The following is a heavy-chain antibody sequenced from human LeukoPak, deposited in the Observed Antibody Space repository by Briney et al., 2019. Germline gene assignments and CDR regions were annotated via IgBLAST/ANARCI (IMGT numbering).Heavy chain of an antibody. V-gene: IGHV1-69*13. CDR3: ARGNDIVVVPAAPHDAFDI. Sequence: ASVKVSCKASGGTFSSYAISWVRQAPGQGLEWMGGIIPIFGTANYAQKFQGRVTITADESTSTAYMELSSLRSEDTAVYYCARGNDIVVVPAAPHDAFDIWGQGTMVTVSS. D-gene: IGHD2-2*01. CDR1: GGTFSSYA. CDR2: IIPIFGTA. J-gene: IGHJ3*02.